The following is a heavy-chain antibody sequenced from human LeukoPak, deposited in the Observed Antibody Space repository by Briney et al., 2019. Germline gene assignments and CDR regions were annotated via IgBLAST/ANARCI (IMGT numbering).Heavy chain of an antibody. D-gene: IGHD3-22*01. Sequence: GGSLRLSCAASGLTVSSNYMRWVRQAPGKGLEWVSVIYCGGSTYSADSVKGRFTISRDNSKNTLYLQMSSLRAEDTAVYYCARPRGGYYDSSGLDAFDIWGQGTMVTVSS. CDR3: ARPRGGYYDSSGLDAFDI. V-gene: IGHV3-66*02. J-gene: IGHJ3*02. CDR2: IYCGGST. CDR1: GLTVSSNY.